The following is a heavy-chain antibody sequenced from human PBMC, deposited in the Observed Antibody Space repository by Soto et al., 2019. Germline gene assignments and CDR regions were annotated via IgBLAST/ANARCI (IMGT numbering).Heavy chain of an antibody. Sequence: QVQLQQWGAGLLKPSETLSLTCAVYGGSFSGYYWSWIRQPPGKGLEWIGEINHSRSTNYNPSLKSRVTISVDTSKNQFSLKLSSVTAADTAVYYCAITVVTPREYFQHWGQGTLVTVSS. CDR2: INHSRST. V-gene: IGHV4-34*01. CDR3: AITVVTPREYFQH. CDR1: GGSFSGYY. D-gene: IGHD2-21*02. J-gene: IGHJ1*01.